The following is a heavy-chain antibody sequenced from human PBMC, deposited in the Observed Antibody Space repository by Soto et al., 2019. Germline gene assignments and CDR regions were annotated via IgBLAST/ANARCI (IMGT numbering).Heavy chain of an antibody. CDR2: IYYSGST. J-gene: IGHJ6*02. V-gene: IGHV4-39*01. Sequence: QLQLQESGPGLVKPSETLSLTCTVSGGSISSSSYYWGWIRQPPGKGLEWIGSIYYSGSTYYNPSLKSRVTISVDTSQNQCSLKLSSVAAADTAVYYCARHEPVELPYLYYYYSLDVWGQGTTVTVSS. CDR3: ARHEPVELPYLYYYYSLDV. D-gene: IGHD1-7*01. CDR1: GGSISSSSYY.